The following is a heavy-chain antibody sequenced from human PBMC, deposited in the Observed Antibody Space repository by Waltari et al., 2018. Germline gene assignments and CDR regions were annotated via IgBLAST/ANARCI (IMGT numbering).Heavy chain of an antibody. CDR2: IYYSGST. CDR1: GGSISSSSYY. CDR3: ARDCVDYYDFWSGVNNAFDI. Sequence: QLQLQESGPGLVKPSETLSLTCTVSGGSISSSSYYWGWIRQPPGKGLEWIGSIYYSGSTYYNPSLKSRVTISVDTSKNQFSLKLSSVTAADTAVYYCARDCVDYYDFWSGVNNAFDIWGQGTMVTVSS. J-gene: IGHJ3*02. V-gene: IGHV4-39*07. D-gene: IGHD3-3*01.